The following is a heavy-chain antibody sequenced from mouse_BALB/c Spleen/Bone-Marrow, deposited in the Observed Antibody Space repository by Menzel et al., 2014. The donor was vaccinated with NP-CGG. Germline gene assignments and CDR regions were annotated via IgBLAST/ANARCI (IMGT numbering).Heavy chain of an antibody. CDR1: GYTFTSYY. CDR3: TREGDSPFAY. V-gene: IGHV1S81*02. Sequence: VQLQESGAELVKPGASVKLSCKASGYTFTSYYMYWVKQRPGQGLEWIGEINPSNGGTNFNEKSKSKATLTVDKSSSTAYMQLSSLTSEDSAVYYCTREGDSPFAYWGQGTLVTVSA. CDR2: INPSNGGT. D-gene: IGHD2-13*01. J-gene: IGHJ3*01.